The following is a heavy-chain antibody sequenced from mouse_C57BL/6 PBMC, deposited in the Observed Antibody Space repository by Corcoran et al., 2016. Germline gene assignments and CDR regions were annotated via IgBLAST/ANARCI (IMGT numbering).Heavy chain of an antibody. V-gene: IGHV9-3*01. CDR1: GYTFTTYG. J-gene: IGHJ2*01. D-gene: IGHD1-1*01. CDR2: INTYSGVP. Sequence: QIQLVQSGPELKKPGETVKISCKASGYTFTTYGMSWVKQAPGKGLKWMGWINTYSGVPTYADDFKGRFAFSLETSASTAYLQSNYLKNEDTATYFGARRYYGSSYYFDYWGQGTTLTVSS. CDR3: ARRYYGSSYYFDY.